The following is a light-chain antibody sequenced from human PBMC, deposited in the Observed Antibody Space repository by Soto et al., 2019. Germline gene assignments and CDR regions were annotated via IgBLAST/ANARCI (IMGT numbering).Light chain of an antibody. CDR2: TTS. J-gene: IGKJ3*01. CDR1: QGIGSW. Sequence: DIQMTQSPSSVSASVGDRVTITCRASQGIGSWLAWYQQKPGKAPTLLIYTTSNLQSGVPSRFSGSGSGTDFTLTISSLQPADFATYYCQQANSFPLTFGPGTKVDIK. V-gene: IGKV1-12*01. CDR3: QQANSFPLT.